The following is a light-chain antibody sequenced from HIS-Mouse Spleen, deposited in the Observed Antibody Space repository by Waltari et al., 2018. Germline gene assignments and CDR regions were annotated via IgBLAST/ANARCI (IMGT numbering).Light chain of an antibody. J-gene: IGLJ2*01. CDR1: RSDVGGYNY. CDR3: SSYTSSSTEV. CDR2: DVS. Sequence: QSALTQPASVSGSPGQSITISCPGTRSDVGGYNYVPWYQQHPGKAPKLMIYDVSTRPSGVSNRFSGSKSGNTASLTISGLQAEDEADYYCSSYTSSSTEVFGGGTKLTVL. V-gene: IGLV2-14*03.